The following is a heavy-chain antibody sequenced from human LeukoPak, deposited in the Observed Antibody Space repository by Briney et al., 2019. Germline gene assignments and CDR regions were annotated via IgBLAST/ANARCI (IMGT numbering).Heavy chain of an antibody. CDR3: ARKYRDLNC. CDR1: GGSISAFY. D-gene: IGHD2-2*02. Sequence: SETLSLTCIVSGGSISAFYWSWLRQPAGKGLEWIGRIYPSGGTNYNPSLKSRVTMSTDTSKNQFSLKLRSVTAADTTVYYCARKYRDLNCWGQGTLVTVSS. J-gene: IGHJ4*02. V-gene: IGHV4-4*07. CDR2: IYPSGGT.